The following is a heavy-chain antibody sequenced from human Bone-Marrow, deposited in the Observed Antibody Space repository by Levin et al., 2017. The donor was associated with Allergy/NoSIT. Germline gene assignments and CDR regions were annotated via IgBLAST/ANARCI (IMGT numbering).Heavy chain of an antibody. D-gene: IGHD2-15*01. Sequence: RASETLSLTCAVYGGSFSGYYWSWIRQPPGKGLEWIGEINHSGSTNYNPSLKSRVTISVDTSKNQFSLKLSSVTAADTAVYYCARTVVAALDPKVNWFDPWGQGTLVTVSS. CDR3: ARTVVAALDPKVNWFDP. V-gene: IGHV4-34*01. J-gene: IGHJ5*02. CDR1: GGSFSGYY. CDR2: INHSGST.